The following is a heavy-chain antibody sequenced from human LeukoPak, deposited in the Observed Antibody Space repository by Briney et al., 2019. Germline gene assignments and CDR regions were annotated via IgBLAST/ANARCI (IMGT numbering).Heavy chain of an antibody. V-gene: IGHV4-34*01. D-gene: IGHD3-22*01. Sequence: PSETLSLTCAVYGGSFSGYYWSWIRQPPGKGLEWIGEINHSGSPNYNPSLKSRVTISVDTSKNQFSLKLSSVTAADTAVYYCARLPSGYYSAGEWGQGTLVTVSS. J-gene: IGHJ4*02. CDR2: INHSGSP. CDR1: GGSFSGYY. CDR3: ARLPSGYYSAGE.